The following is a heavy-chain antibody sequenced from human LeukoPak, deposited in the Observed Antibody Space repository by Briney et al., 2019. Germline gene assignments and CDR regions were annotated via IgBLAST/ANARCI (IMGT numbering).Heavy chain of an antibody. J-gene: IGHJ4*02. CDR2: ISSSSSYI. D-gene: IGHD6-13*01. CDR1: GFTFSSYS. Sequence: GGSPRLSCAASGFTFSSYSMNWVRQAPGKGLEWVSSISSSSSYIYYADSVKGRFTISRDNAKNSLYLQMNRLRADDTAVYYCARDRPGYTSSWYSPFDYWGQGTLVTVSS. V-gene: IGHV3-21*01. CDR3: ARDRPGYTSSWYSPFDY.